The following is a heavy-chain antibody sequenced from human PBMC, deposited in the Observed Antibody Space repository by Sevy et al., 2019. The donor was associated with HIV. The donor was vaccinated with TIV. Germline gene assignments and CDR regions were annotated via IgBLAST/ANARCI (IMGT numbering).Heavy chain of an antibody. CDR2: IKQDGSEK. CDR3: ASWLIAARPSRYYGMDV. V-gene: IGHV3-7*01. CDR1: GFTFSSYW. J-gene: IGHJ6*02. Sequence: GGSLRLSCAASGFTFSSYWMSWVRQAPGKGLEWVANIKQDGSEKYYVDSVKGRFPISRDNAKNSLYLQMNSLRAEDTAVYYCASWLIAARPSRYYGMDVWGQGTTVTVSS. D-gene: IGHD6-6*01.